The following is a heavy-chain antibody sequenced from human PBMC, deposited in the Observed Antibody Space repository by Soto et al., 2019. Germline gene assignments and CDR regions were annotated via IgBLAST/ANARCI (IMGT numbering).Heavy chain of an antibody. D-gene: IGHD2-8*01. CDR3: AKDVIARNGIWEPFDM. J-gene: IGHJ3*02. V-gene: IGHV3-23*01. CDR2: LFGSGDGI. Sequence: PGGSLRLSCAASGFTFSAYTMSWVRQAPGKGLQWVSGLFGSGDGIHYADSVRGRFTVSRDNSRNILYLQMNSLRAEDTAVYYCAKDVIARNGIWEPFDMWGQGTEVTVAS. CDR1: GFTFSAYT.